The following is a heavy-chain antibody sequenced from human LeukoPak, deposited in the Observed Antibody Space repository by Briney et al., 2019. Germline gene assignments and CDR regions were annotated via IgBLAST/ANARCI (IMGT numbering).Heavy chain of an antibody. J-gene: IGHJ4*02. Sequence: GGSLRLSCAASGLTFSSYWMTWVRQAPGKGLEWVANIKQDGSEKYYVDSVKGRFTISRDNAKNSLYLQMNSLRVEDTAVYYCVKSYSSSSRSDFDYWGQGTLVTVSS. V-gene: IGHV3-7*01. CDR1: GLTFSSYW. CDR3: VKSYSSSSRSDFDY. D-gene: IGHD6-6*01. CDR2: IKQDGSEK.